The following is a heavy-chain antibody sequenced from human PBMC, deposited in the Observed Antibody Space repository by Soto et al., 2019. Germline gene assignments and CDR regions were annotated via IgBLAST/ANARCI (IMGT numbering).Heavy chain of an antibody. Sequence: RLSCAASGFTFSSYGMHWVRQAPGKGLEWVAVISYDGSNKYYADSVKGRFTISRDNSKNTLYLQMNSLRAEDTAVYYCAKVIGGIAAAGTKVYYYYYGMDVWGQGTTVTVSS. CDR2: ISYDGSNK. V-gene: IGHV3-30*18. CDR1: GFTFSSYG. CDR3: AKVIGGIAAAGTKVYYYYYGMDV. J-gene: IGHJ6*02. D-gene: IGHD6-13*01.